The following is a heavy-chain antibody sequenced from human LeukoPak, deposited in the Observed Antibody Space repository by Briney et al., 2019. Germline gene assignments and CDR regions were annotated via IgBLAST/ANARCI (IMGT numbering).Heavy chain of an antibody. V-gene: IGHV4-61*02. J-gene: IGHJ6*03. CDR1: GGSISSGSYY. CDR3: ARQAYYYYYMDV. Sequence: SQTLSLTCTVPGGSISSGSYYWSWIRQPAGKGLEWIGRIYTSGSTNYNPSLKSRVTISVDTSKNQFSLKLSSVTAADTAVYYCARQAYYYYYMDVWGKGTTVTISS. CDR2: IYTSGST.